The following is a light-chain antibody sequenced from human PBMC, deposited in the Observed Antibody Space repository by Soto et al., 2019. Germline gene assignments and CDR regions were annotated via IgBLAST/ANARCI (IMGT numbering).Light chain of an antibody. J-gene: IGLJ1*01. CDR2: VNN. CDR1: SSSIGAGYH. Sequence: QSVLTQPPSVSGAPGQRVTISCTGSSSSIGAGYHVHWYQQLPGAAPKLLISVNNNRPSGVPDRFSGSRSGTSASLAIAGLQAEDEGDYYCQSYADSLSTYVFGTGTKLTVL. CDR3: QSYADSLSTYV. V-gene: IGLV1-40*01.